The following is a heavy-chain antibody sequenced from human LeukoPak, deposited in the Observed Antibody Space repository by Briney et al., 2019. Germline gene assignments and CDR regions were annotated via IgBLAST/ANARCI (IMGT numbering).Heavy chain of an antibody. J-gene: IGHJ4*02. CDR2: IYSGGGT. CDR3: ARGFRSVTTWGYFDY. D-gene: IGHD4-17*01. V-gene: IGHV3-66*01. CDR1: GFTVSTNY. Sequence: PGGSLRLSCAASGFTVSTNYMSWVRQAPGKGLEWVSLIYSGGGTYYADSVKGRFTISRDNSRNTLYLQMNSLRVDDTAVYYCARGFRSVTTWGYFDYWGQGALVTVS.